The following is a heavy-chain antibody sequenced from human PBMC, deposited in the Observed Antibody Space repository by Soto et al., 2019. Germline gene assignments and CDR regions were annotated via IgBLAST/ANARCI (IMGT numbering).Heavy chain of an antibody. Sequence: SETLSLTCTVSGGSISISIFHWGWIRQPPGQGLEWIGSIYYSGSTSYSPSLKSRVTISLDTSKNQFSLKLSSVTAADTAVYYCARRERAAGTDWWFDPWGQG. CDR3: ARRERAAGTDWWFDP. CDR2: IYYSGST. V-gene: IGHV4-39*01. CDR1: GGSISISIFH. J-gene: IGHJ5*02. D-gene: IGHD6-13*01.